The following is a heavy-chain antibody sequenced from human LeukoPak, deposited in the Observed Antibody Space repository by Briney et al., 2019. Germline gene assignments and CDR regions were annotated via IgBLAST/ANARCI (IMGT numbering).Heavy chain of an antibody. CDR3: ARDEAYGDYGGAFDI. V-gene: IGHV3-21*01. CDR2: ISSSSSYI. CDR1: GFIFSSYS. Sequence: GGSLRLSCAASGFIFSSYSMNWVRQAAGKGLEWVSSISSSSSYIYYADSVKGRFTISRDNAKNSLYLQMNSLRAEDTAVYYCARDEAYGDYGGAFDIWGQGTMVTVSS. D-gene: IGHD4-17*01. J-gene: IGHJ3*02.